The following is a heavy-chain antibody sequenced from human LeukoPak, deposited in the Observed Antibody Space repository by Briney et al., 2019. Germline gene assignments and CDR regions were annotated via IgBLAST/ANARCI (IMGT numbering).Heavy chain of an antibody. J-gene: IGHJ4*02. D-gene: IGHD2-2*01. CDR2: IYYSGST. V-gene: IGHV4-39*01. CDR3: ARLGHIVVVPAGHFDY. CDR1: GGSISSSSYY. Sequence: SETLSLTCTVSGGSISSSSYYWGWIRQPPGKGLEWIGSIYYSGSTYYNPSLKSRVTISVDTSKNQFSLKLSSVTAADTAVYYYARLGHIVVVPAGHFDYWGQGTLVTVSS.